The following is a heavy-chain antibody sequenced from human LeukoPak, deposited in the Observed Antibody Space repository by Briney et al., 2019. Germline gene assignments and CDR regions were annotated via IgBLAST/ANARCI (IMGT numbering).Heavy chain of an antibody. Sequence: SETLSLTCSVSGVSVSDYYWSWIRQPPGKGLEWIGSIYYSGSTYYNPSLKSRVTISVDTSKNQFSLKLSSVTAADTAVYYCARAHSSSWYPDAFDIWGQGTMVTVSS. J-gene: IGHJ3*02. V-gene: IGHV4-39*07. CDR1: GVSVSDYY. CDR3: ARAHSSSWYPDAFDI. CDR2: IYYSGST. D-gene: IGHD6-13*01.